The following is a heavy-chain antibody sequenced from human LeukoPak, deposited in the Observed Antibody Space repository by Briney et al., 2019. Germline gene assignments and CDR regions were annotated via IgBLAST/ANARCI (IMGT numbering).Heavy chain of an antibody. V-gene: IGHV3-23*01. CDR1: GFTFSSYA. CDR2: ISGSGGST. CDR3: AKDQKRRAITILGVVTPTFDY. D-gene: IGHD3-3*01. Sequence: GGSLRLSCAASGFTFSSYAMSWVRQAPGKGLEWVSAISGSGGSTYYADSVKGRFTISRDNSKNTLYLQMNSLRAEDTAVYYCAKDQKRRAITILGVVTPTFDYWGQGTLVTVSS. J-gene: IGHJ4*02.